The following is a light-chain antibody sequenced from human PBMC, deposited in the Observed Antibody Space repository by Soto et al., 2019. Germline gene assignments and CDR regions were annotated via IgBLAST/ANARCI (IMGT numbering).Light chain of an antibody. V-gene: IGLV2-14*01. Sequence: QSALTQPASVSGSPGQSITISCTGTSSDVGGYNYVSWYQQHPGIAPKLMISXXXXXXXXXXNXXXGSKSGNTASLTISGLQAXXXXDYYCSSYTSSSTLVFGGGTKLTVL. CDR3: SSYTSSSTLV. CDR1: SSDVGGYNY. J-gene: IGLJ2*01. CDR2: XXX.